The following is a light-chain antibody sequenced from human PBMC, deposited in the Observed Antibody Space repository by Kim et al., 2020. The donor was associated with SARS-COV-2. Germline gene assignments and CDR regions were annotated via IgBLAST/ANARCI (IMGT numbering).Light chain of an antibody. J-gene: IGKJ3*01. CDR3: QQATSNPRT. V-gene: IGKV1-12*01. CDR1: QGISSW. CDR2: GAS. Sequence: DIQMTQSPSSVSASVGDRVTITCRASQGISSWLAWYQQKPGKAPKLLIYGASNLQNGVPSRFSGSGSGTDFTLTITSLQPEDFATYHCQQATSNPRTFGPGTKVDIK.